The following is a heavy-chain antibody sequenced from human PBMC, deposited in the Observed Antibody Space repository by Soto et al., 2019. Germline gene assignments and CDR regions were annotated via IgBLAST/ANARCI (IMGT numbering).Heavy chain of an antibody. J-gene: IGHJ3*02. CDR2: IYYSGST. V-gene: IGHV4-31*03. Sequence: TLSLTCTVSGGSISSCGYYWSWIRHHPRKGLEWVGYIYYSGSTYYNPSLKSRVTISVDTSKNQFSLKLSSVTAADTAVYYCARAPKNTAMAPSGLLDDFDIWGQGTMVTVSS. D-gene: IGHD5-18*01. CDR3: ARAPKNTAMAPSGLLDDFDI. CDR1: GGSISSCGYY.